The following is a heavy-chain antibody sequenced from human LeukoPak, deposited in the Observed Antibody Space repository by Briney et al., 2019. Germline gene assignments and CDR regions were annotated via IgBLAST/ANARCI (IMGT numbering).Heavy chain of an antibody. CDR1: GGSFSGYY. Sequence: PSETLSLTCAVYGGSFSGYYWGWIRQPPGKGLEWIGSIYHSGSTYYNPSLKSRVTISVDTSKNQFSLKLSSVTAADTAVYYCARDARSSSWTIFDYWGQGTLVTVSS. CDR2: IYHSGST. CDR3: ARDARSSSWTIFDY. J-gene: IGHJ4*02. D-gene: IGHD6-13*01. V-gene: IGHV4-38-2*02.